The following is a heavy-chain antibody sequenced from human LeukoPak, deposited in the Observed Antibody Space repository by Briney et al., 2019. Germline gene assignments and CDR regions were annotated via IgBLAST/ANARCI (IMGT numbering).Heavy chain of an antibody. D-gene: IGHD3-22*01. CDR3: ARDLTMIGAL. J-gene: IGHJ4*02. CDR1: GFTFGDQA. CDR2: ISSSGSTI. Sequence: GGSLRLSCAASGFTFGDQAMSWLRQAPGGGLEWVSYISSSGSTIYYADSVKGRFTISRDNAKNSLYLQMNSLRAEDTAVYYCARDLTMIGALWGQGTLVTVSS. V-gene: IGHV3-11*01.